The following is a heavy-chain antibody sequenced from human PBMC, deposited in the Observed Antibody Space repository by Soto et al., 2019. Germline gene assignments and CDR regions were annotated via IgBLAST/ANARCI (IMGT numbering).Heavy chain of an antibody. CDR3: ARVEWTFNF. CDR1: GFTFTTYA. CDR2: INRNGVKK. D-gene: IGHD3-3*01. Sequence: GGSLRLSCAASGFTFTTYAMSWVRQAPGKGLEWVSTINRNGVKKYYVDSVKGRFTISRDNAENSLYLQMNSLRAEDTAVYYCARVEWTFNFWGQGTLVTVSS. V-gene: IGHV3-7*01. J-gene: IGHJ4*02.